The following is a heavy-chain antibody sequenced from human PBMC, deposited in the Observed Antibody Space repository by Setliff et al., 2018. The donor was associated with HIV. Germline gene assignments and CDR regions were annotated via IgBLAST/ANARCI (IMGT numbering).Heavy chain of an antibody. Sequence: SETLSLTCTVSGGSISSYYWSWIRQPPGKGLEWIGYIYYSGTTKYNPSLKSRGTISVGTSKNQFSLKLISVTAADTAVYYCASEAWTSYRSSSGYYYYYMDVWGKGTTVTVSS. D-gene: IGHD6-6*01. CDR1: GGSISSYY. J-gene: IGHJ6*03. V-gene: IGHV4-59*01. CDR3: ASEAWTSYRSSSGYYYYYMDV. CDR2: IYYSGTT.